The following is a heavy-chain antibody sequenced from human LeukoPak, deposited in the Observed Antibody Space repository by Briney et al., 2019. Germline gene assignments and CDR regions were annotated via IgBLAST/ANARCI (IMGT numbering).Heavy chain of an antibody. Sequence: SQTLSLTCTVSGGSISSGGYYWSWIRQHPGKGLEWIGYIYYSGSTYYNPSLKGRVTISVDTSKNQFSLKLSSVTAADTAVYYCARDSRRQQLGVYWGQGTLVTVSS. CDR1: GGSISSGGYY. D-gene: IGHD6-13*01. CDR2: IYYSGST. CDR3: ARDSRRQQLGVY. J-gene: IGHJ4*02. V-gene: IGHV4-31*03.